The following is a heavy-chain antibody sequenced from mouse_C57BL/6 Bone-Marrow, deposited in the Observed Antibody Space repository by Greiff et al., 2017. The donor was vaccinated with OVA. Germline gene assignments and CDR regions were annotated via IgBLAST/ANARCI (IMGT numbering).Heavy chain of an antibody. CDR3: ARGRLRFDD. V-gene: IGHV1-61*01. CDR1: GYTFTSYW. Sequence: QVQLQQPGAELVRPGSSVKLSCKASGYTFTSYWMDWVKQRPGQGLEWIGNIYPSDSETHYNQKFKDKATLTVDKSSSTAYMQLSSLTAEDAAVYYCARGRLRFDDWGQGTTLTVSS. D-gene: IGHD2-4*01. CDR2: IYPSDSET. J-gene: IGHJ2*01.